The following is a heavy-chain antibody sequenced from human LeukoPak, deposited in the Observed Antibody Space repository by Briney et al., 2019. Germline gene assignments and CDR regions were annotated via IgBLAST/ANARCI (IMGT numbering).Heavy chain of an antibody. V-gene: IGHV3-11*06. Sequence: PGGSLRLSCAASGFTFSDYYMSWIRQAPGKGLEWVSSISSSSSYIYYADSVKGRFTISRDNAKNSLYLQMSSLRAEDTAVYYCARTYDSSGYYPYYFDYWGQGTLVTVSS. D-gene: IGHD3-22*01. CDR1: GFTFSDYY. J-gene: IGHJ4*02. CDR3: ARTYDSSGYYPYYFDY. CDR2: ISSSSSYI.